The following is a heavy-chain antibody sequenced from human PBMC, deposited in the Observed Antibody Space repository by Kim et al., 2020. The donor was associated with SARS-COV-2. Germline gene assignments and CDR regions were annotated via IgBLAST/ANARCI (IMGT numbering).Heavy chain of an antibody. CDR2: IKSEIDGGAT. D-gene: IGHD6-6*01. Sequence: GGSLRLSCAASGFTFTDAWFTWVRQAPGKGLEWVGRIKSEIDGGATDYAAPVEGRFTISRDDSKNTLFLQMNSLKSEDTAVYYCTTQSGGSSDNYYGMDVWGQGTTVTVSS. V-gene: IGHV3-15*01. CDR1: GFTFTDAW. CDR3: TTQSGGSSDNYYGMDV. J-gene: IGHJ6*02.